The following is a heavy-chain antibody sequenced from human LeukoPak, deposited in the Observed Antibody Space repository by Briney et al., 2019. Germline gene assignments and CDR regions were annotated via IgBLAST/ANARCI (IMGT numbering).Heavy chain of an antibody. D-gene: IGHD6-19*01. CDR3: ANRGPGTGWSFDY. V-gene: IGHV4-39*01. J-gene: IGHJ4*02. Sequence: SETLSLTCTVSGGSISSSGYFWGWIRQPPGKGLEWIGNIHHSGSTNYNPSLKSRVTISTDTSKNQISMVLRSVTAADTAVYYCANRGPGTGWSFDYWGQGTLITASP. CDR2: IHHSGST. CDR1: GGSISSSGYF.